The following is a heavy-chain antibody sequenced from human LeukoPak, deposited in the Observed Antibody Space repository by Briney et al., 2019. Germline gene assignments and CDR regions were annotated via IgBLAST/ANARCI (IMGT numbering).Heavy chain of an antibody. CDR1: GVSISSFY. J-gene: IGHJ3*02. D-gene: IGHD1-7*01. V-gene: IGHV4-59*01. Sequence: SETLSLTCTVSGVSISSFYWSWIRQPPGKGLEWVGYIYYSGSTNYSPSLKSPVTISVDTSKNQVSLKLSSVTAADTAVYYCARYHRVLTGTPDAFDSWGQGTMVTVSS. CDR2: IYYSGST. CDR3: ARYHRVLTGTPDAFDS.